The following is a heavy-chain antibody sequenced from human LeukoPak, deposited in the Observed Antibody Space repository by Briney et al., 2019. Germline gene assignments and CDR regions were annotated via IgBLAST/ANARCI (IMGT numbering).Heavy chain of an antibody. V-gene: IGHV4-39*01. CDR1: GGSISSGGYY. D-gene: IGHD6-13*01. Sequence: SETLSLTCTVSGGSISSGGYYWGWIRQPPGKGLEWIGSIYYSGSTYYNPSLKSRVTISVDTSKNQFSLKLSSVTAADTAVYYCARHAAGYSSSWYYYFDYWGQGTLVTVSS. CDR3: ARHAAGYSSSWYYYFDY. CDR2: IYYSGST. J-gene: IGHJ4*02.